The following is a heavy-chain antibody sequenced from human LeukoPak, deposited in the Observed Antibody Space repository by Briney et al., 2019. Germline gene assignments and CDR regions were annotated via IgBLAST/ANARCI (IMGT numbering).Heavy chain of an antibody. CDR3: ASSVGSYFAFDI. J-gene: IGHJ3*02. CDR2: ISYDGSNK. D-gene: IGHD1-26*01. V-gene: IGHV3-30*03. CDR1: GFTFSSYG. Sequence: PGRSLRLSCAASGFTFSSYGMHWVRQAPGKGLEWVAVISYDGSNKYYADSVKGRFTISRDNSKNTLYLQMNSLRAEDTAVYYCASSVGSYFAFDIWGQGTMVTVSS.